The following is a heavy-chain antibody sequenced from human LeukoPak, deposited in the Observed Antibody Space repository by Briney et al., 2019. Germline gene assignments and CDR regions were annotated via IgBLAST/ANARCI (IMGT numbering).Heavy chain of an antibody. Sequence: GESLKISCKGSGYSFTSYWIGWVRQMPGKGLEWMGIIYPGDPDTRYSPSFQGQVTISVDKSISTAYLQWRSLRASDTAMYFCAGHSFDTVDAFDVWGQGTIVTVSA. CDR2: IYPGDPDT. CDR3: AGHSFDTVDAFDV. J-gene: IGHJ3*01. V-gene: IGHV5-51*01. D-gene: IGHD2-2*02. CDR1: GYSFTSYW.